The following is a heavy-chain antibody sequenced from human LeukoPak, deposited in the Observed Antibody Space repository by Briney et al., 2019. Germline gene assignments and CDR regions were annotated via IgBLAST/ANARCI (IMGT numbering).Heavy chain of an antibody. J-gene: IGHJ6*03. Sequence: ASVKVSCKASGYTFTGYYMHWVRQAPGQGLEWMGWINPNSGGTNYAQKFQGRVPMTRDTSISTAYMELSRLRSDDTAVYYCASWSITIFDYYYMDVWGKGTTVTVSS. CDR3: ASWSITIFDYYYMDV. CDR2: INPNSGGT. CDR1: GYTFTGYY. V-gene: IGHV1-2*02. D-gene: IGHD3-3*01.